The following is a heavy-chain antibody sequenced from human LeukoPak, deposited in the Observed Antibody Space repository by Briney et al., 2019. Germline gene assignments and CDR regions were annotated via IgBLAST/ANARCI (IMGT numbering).Heavy chain of an antibody. CDR1: GFTFSSYG. V-gene: IGHV3-20*04. CDR2: INWNGNST. CDR3: ATTLSYYDISGYFAFDV. J-gene: IGHJ3*01. D-gene: IGHD3-22*01. Sequence: GGSLRLSCAASGFTFSSYGMSWVRQAPGKGLEWVSGINWNGNSTGYADSVKGRFTISRDNAKTSLYLQMNSLRADDTALYYCATTLSYYDISGYFAFDVWGQGTMVTVSS.